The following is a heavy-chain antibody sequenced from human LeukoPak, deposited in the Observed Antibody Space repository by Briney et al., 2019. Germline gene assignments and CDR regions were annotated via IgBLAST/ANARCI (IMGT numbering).Heavy chain of an antibody. J-gene: IGHJ4*02. D-gene: IGHD2-2*01. Sequence: NPSETLSLTCTVSGVSINSSNYYWGWIRQPPGKGLEWIGSIYYSGSTYYNPSLKSRVTISVDTSKNQFSLKLSSVTAADTAVYYCARQWGYCSSTSCYSYYFDYWGQGTLVTVSS. V-gene: IGHV4-39*01. CDR1: GVSINSSNYY. CDR2: IYYSGST. CDR3: ARQWGYCSSTSCYSYYFDY.